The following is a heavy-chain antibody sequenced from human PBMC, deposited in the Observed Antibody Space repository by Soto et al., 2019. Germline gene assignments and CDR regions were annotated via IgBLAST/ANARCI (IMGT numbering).Heavy chain of an antibody. CDR1: VGPFGVVNC. D-gene: IGHD5-18*01. CDR3: ARSGGYSYKDY. CDR2: KNHRGST. J-gene: IGHJ4*02. Sequence: QVQLQESGPGLVKPSGTLSLTGAVSVGPFGVVNCWGWVGRPPGRGLEWIGEKNHRGSTNYNPSLKGRVTISVDKSKNQFSLKLSSVAAADTAVYYCARSGGYSYKDYWGQGTLVHVSS. V-gene: IGHV4-4*02.